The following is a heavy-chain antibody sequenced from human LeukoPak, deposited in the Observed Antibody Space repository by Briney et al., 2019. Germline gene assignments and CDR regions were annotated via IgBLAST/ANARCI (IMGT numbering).Heavy chain of an antibody. D-gene: IGHD2-8*02. CDR2: IYYSGNT. CDR1: GGXISGGAYY. CDR3: ARWQYWDTGGYFDY. V-gene: IGHV4-31*11. Sequence: SQTLSLTCAVSGGXISGGAYYWSWIRPHPGKSLEWIGNIYYSGNTYYHPTLKIRVTISVDTSKNQYSLKLSSATATDTAVYYCARWQYWDTGGYFDYWGQGTPVTVSS. J-gene: IGHJ4*02.